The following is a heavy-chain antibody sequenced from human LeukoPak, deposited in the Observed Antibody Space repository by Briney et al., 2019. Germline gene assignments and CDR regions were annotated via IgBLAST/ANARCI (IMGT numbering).Heavy chain of an antibody. CDR1: GFTFSSYA. J-gene: IGHJ4*02. CDR3: AKEERYSSGWRD. V-gene: IGHV3-23*01. Sequence: GGSLRLSCAASGFTFSSYAISWVRQAPGKGLEWVSAISGSGGSTYYADSVKGRFTISRDNSMNTLYLQMNSLRAEDTAVYYCAKEERYSSGWRDWGQGTLVTVSS. CDR2: ISGSGGST. D-gene: IGHD6-19*01.